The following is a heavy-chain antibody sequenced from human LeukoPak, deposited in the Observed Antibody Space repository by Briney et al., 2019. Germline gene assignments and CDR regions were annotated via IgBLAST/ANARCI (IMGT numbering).Heavy chain of an antibody. J-gene: IGHJ4*02. V-gene: IGHV3-74*01. CDR3: AKDRISYYDSNYFDH. CDR1: GNYW. CDR2: INSDGSWT. Sequence: GGSLRLSCAASGNYWMHWVRQAPGKGLVWVSHINSDGSWTSYADSVKGRFTISRDNSKNTLYLQMSSLRAEDTAVYYCAKDRISYYDSNYFDHWGQGTLVSVSS. D-gene: IGHD3-22*01.